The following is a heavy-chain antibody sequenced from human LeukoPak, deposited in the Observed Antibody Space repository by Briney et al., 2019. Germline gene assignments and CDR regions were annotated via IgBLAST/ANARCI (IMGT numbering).Heavy chain of an antibody. D-gene: IGHD3-3*01. CDR3: ARERRFDDSFDY. V-gene: IGHV3-30-3*01. CDR1: GFTFSSYA. CDR2: ISYDGSNK. Sequence: GGSLRLSCAASGFTFSSYAMHWVRQAPGKGLEWVAVISYDGSNKYYADSVKGRFTISRDNSKNTLYLQMNSLRAEDTAVYYCARERRFDDSFDYWGQGTLVTVSS. J-gene: IGHJ4*02.